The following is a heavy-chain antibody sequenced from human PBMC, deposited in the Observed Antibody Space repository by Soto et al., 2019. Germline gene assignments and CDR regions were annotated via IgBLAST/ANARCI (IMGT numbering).Heavy chain of an antibody. CDR3: VRMNAESYSSYYAMDV. CDR2: IFSDAER. CDR1: GFSLTTGRMG. Sequence: QVTLRESGPVLVKPTETLTLTCNVSGFSLTTGRMGVSWIRQPPGKALEWLAHIFSDAERSYSRSLQGRLTVSKVGSGSHLVLTMTNMDPVDTGTYFCVRMNAESYSSYYAMDVWGQGTTVTVSS. D-gene: IGHD3-10*01. J-gene: IGHJ6*02. V-gene: IGHV2-26*01.